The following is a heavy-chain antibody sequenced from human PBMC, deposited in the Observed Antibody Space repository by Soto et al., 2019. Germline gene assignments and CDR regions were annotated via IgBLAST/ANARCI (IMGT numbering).Heavy chain of an antibody. V-gene: IGHV3-21*01. Sequence: PGGSLRLSCAASGFTFSSYSMNWVRQAPGKGLEWVSSISSSSSYIYYADSVKGRFTISRNNAKNSLYLQMNSLRAEDTAVYYCARDPLATVPYFDYWGQGTLVTVSS. J-gene: IGHJ4*02. CDR2: ISSSSSYI. CDR1: GFTFSSYS. D-gene: IGHD4-4*01. CDR3: ARDPLATVPYFDY.